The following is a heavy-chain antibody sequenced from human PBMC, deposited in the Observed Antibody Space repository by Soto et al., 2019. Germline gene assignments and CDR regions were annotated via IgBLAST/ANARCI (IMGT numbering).Heavy chain of an antibody. D-gene: IGHD5-18*01. J-gene: IGHJ4*02. CDR2: ISPYDGNT. CDR1: GYTFITYG. CDR3: ARDDTGVALDS. V-gene: IGHV1-18*01. Sequence: QVQLVQSGAEVKKPGASVKVSCRASGYTFITYGINWVRQAPGQGLEWIGWISPYDGNTHYGQNLQGRVSMTTDPFTGTAYMELRSLRSDDTAVYYWARDDTGVALDSWGQGTLVTVSS.